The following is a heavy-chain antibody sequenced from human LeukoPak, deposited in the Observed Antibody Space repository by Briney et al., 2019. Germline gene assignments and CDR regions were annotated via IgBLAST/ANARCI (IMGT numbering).Heavy chain of an antibody. CDR1: GYSFTIYW. J-gene: IGHJ6*02. CDR3: ASSSWSHYYYYYGMDV. CDR2: IYPGDSDT. V-gene: IGHV5-51*01. Sequence: GESLKISCKGSGYSFTIYWIGWVRQMPGKGLEWMGIIYPGDSDTRYSPSFQGQVTISADKSISTAYLQWSSLKASDTAMYYCASSSWSHYYYYYGMDVWGQGTTVTVSS. D-gene: IGHD6-13*01.